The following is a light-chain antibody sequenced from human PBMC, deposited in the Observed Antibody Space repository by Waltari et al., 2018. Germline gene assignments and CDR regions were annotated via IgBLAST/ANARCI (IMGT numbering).Light chain of an antibody. CDR1: SDINVGTYR. J-gene: IGLJ3*02. V-gene: IGLV5-45*02. CDR3: LIWHSSAWV. CDR2: YKSDSDK. Sequence: QAVLTQPSSLSASPGASASLTCTFRSDINVGTYRINWHHPKPGSHPQYLLKYKSDSDKQQGSGVPSRFSGSKDASANAGILLISGLQSEDEADYYCLIWHSSAWVFGGGTKLTVL.